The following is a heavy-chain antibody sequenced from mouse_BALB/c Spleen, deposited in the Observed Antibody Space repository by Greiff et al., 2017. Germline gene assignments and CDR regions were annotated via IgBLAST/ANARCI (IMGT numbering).Heavy chain of an antibody. CDR3: TRWGYGNYFYYAMDY. D-gene: IGHD2-1*01. CDR1: GYTFTSYW. J-gene: IGHJ4*01. CDR2: IYPGNSDT. Sequence: VQLQQSGTVLARPGASVKMSCKASGYTFTSYWMHWVKQRPGQGLEWIGAIYPGNSDTSYNQKFKGKAKLTAVTSTSTAYMELSSLTNEDSAVYYCTRWGYGNYFYYAMDYWGQGTSVTVSS. V-gene: IGHV1-5*01.